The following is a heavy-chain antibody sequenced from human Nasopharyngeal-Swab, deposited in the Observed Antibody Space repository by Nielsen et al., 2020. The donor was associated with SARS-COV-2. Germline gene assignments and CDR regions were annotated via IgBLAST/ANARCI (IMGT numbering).Heavy chain of an antibody. CDR2: IIPIFGTA. J-gene: IGHJ6*02. Sequence: SVKVSCKASGGTFSSYAISWVRQAPGQGLEWMGGIIPIFGTANYAQKFQGRVTITADESTSTAYMELSSLRSEDTAVYYCASSLGPANYYYYGMDVWCQGTTVTISS. CDR1: GGTFSSYA. CDR3: ASSLGPANYYYYGMDV. V-gene: IGHV1-69*13. D-gene: IGHD2-2*01.